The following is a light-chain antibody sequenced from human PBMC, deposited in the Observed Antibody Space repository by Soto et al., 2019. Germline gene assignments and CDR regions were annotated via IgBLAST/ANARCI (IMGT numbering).Light chain of an antibody. J-gene: IGKJ4*01. CDR2: AAS. Sequence: DIQLTQSPSFLSASVGDRVTITCRASQGISSYLAWYQQKPGKAPKLLIYAASTLQSGVPSRFSGSGSGTEFTLTIISLQPEDFATYYCQQLNSYPHTFGGGTNVEIK. CDR3: QQLNSYPHT. CDR1: QGISSY. V-gene: IGKV1-9*01.